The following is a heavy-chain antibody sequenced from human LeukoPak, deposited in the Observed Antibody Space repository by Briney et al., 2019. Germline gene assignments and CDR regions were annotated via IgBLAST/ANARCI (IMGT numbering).Heavy chain of an antibody. D-gene: IGHD6-13*01. CDR2: ISSSGSTI. Sequence: GGSLRLSCTASGFTFSTYEMNWVRQAPGKGLEWVSYISSSGSTIYYADSVKGRFTISRDNAKNSLYLQMNSLRAEDTAVYYCARESIAAAGMFDYWGQGTLVTVSS. V-gene: IGHV3-48*03. CDR3: ARESIAAAGMFDY. J-gene: IGHJ4*02. CDR1: GFTFSTYE.